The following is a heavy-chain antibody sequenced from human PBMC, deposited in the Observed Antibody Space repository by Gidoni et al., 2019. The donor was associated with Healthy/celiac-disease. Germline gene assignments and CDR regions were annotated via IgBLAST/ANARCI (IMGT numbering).Heavy chain of an antibody. V-gene: IGHV4-38-2*01. CDR3: ARVFNPDSSGYCFDY. Sequence: QVQLQESGPGLVKPSETLSLTCAVSGYSISSGYYWGWIRQPPGKGLEWIGSIYHSGSTYYNPSLKSRVTISVDTSKNQFSLKLSSVTAADTAVYYCARVFNPDSSGYCFDYWGQGTLVTVSS. CDR2: IYHSGST. CDR1: GYSISSGYY. D-gene: IGHD3-22*01. J-gene: IGHJ4*02.